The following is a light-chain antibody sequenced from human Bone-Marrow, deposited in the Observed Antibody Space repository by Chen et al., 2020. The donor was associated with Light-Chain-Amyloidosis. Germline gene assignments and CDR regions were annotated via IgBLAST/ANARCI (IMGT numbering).Light chain of an antibody. CDR3: QQYGTSPLT. J-gene: IGKJ4*01. CDR2: GSS. Sequence: ELVLTQSPGTLSLSPGEGANLSCRASQTISSNYLTWYQQKFGQAPRLLIYGSSSRATGIPDRFTGSGSGTDFILTINRLEPEDFAMYYCQQYGTSPLTFGGGTKVEIK. V-gene: IGKV3-20*01. CDR1: QTISSNY.